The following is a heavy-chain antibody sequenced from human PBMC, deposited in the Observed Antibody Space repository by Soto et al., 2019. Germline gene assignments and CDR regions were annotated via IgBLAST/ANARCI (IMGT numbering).Heavy chain of an antibody. J-gene: IGHJ4*02. Sequence: PSETLSLNCSVSGGSISNYFWSWIRQPPGKGLEWIGYIYYGGTTNYNLSLKSRVTISVDRSKNQFSLILTSVTAPDTAVYYCARDLSSLNNRGIDYWGQLLLVTVSS. CDR1: GGSISNYF. V-gene: IGHV4-59*01. CDR3: ARDLSSLNNRGIDY. D-gene: IGHD7-27*01. CDR2: IYYGGTT.